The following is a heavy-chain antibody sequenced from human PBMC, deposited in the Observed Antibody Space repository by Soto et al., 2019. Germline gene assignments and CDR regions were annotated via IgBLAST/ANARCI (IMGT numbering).Heavy chain of an antibody. J-gene: IGHJ5*02. CDR1: GYTFTSYG. D-gene: IGHD6-6*01. V-gene: IGHV1-18*01. CDR2: ISAYNGNT. Sequence: QVQLVQSGAEVKKPGASVKVSCKASGYTFTSYGISWVRQAPGQGLEWMGWISAYNGNTNYAQKLQGRVPMTTDTATSTAYMETKSLRSDETAVYYCARSSGSENWFDPWGQGTQVTVSS. CDR3: ARSSGSENWFDP.